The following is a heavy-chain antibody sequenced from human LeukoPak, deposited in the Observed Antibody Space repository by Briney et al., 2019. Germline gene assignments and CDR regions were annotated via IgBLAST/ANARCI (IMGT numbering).Heavy chain of an antibody. V-gene: IGHV6-1*01. CDR3: ARGPQLIGYYYIDV. CDR2: TYYRSSWYY. J-gene: IGHJ6*03. D-gene: IGHD3-10*01. CDR1: GYSVSSDTAA. Sequence: SQTLSLTCAISGYSVSSDTAAWNWIRHSPSRGLEWLGRTYYRSSWYYDYAPSVKSRITINPDTPKNQFSLHLNSVTPDDTAVYYCARGPQLIGYYYIDVWGKGTTVTVSS.